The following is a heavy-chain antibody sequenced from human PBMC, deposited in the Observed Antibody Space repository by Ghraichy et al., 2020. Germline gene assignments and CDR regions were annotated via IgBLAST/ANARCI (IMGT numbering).Heavy chain of an antibody. CDR2: IWYDGSNK. V-gene: IGHV3-33*01. Sequence: GGSLRLSCAASGFTFSSYGMHWVRQAPGKGLEWVAVIWYDGSNKYYADSVKGRFTIPRDNSKNTLYLQMNSLRAEDTAVYYCARADYYDSSGYYYAAFDIWGQGTMVTVSS. CDR1: GFTFSSYG. J-gene: IGHJ3*02. CDR3: ARADYYDSSGYYYAAFDI. D-gene: IGHD3-22*01.